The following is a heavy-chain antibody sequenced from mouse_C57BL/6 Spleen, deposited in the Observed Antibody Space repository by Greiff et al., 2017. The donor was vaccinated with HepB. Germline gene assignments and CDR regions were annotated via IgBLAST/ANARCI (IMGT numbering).Heavy chain of an antibody. V-gene: IGHV1-55*01. Sequence: QVQLQQPGAELVKPGASVKMSCKASGYTFTSYWITWVKQRPGQGLEWIGDIYPGSGSTNYNEKFKSKATLTVDTSSSTAYMQLSSLTSEDSAVYYCARLSYGSSYFDYWGQGTTLTVSS. CDR3: ARLSYGSSYFDY. D-gene: IGHD1-1*01. CDR1: GYTFTSYW. CDR2: IYPGSGST. J-gene: IGHJ2*01.